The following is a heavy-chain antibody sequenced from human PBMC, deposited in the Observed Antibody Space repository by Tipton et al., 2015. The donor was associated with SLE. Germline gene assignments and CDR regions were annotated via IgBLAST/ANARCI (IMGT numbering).Heavy chain of an antibody. V-gene: IGHV3-23*01. J-gene: IGHJ5*02. CDR1: GFPFGDYA. CDR2: ITGSSGNT. CDR3: AKEYTSTSRGSFDL. Sequence: SLRLSCTASGFPFGDYAMNWVRPAPGKGLEWVSGITGSSGNTYYADSVKGRFTISRDNSKNTLDLQMNSLRVEDAAVYYCAKEYTSTSRGSFDLWGQGTLVTVSS. D-gene: IGHD5-12*01.